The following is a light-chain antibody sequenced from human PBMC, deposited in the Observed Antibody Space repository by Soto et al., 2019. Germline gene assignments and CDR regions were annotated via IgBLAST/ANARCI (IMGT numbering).Light chain of an antibody. J-gene: IGKJ1*01. Sequence: EIVLTQSPGTLSLSPGERATLSCRASQSVSSSHLAWYQHKPGQAPRLLIYAASSRATGSPDRFSGGGSGTDFTLTISRLEPEDFAVYYCHYGNSPPWTFGQGTKVEIK. V-gene: IGKV3-20*01. CDR3: HYGNSPPWT. CDR2: AAS. CDR1: QSVSSSH.